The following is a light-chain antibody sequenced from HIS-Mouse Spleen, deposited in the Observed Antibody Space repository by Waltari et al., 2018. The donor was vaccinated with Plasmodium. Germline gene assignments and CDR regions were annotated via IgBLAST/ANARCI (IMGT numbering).Light chain of an antibody. Sequence: QSALTQPASVSGSPGQSITISCTGTSSDVGGYNYVSWYQQPPGKAPKRIIYDVSNRPSGVSNRFSGSKSGNTASRTISGLQAEDEADYYCSSYTSSSTLVFGGGTKLTVL. J-gene: IGLJ2*01. V-gene: IGLV2-14*03. CDR1: SSDVGGYNY. CDR2: DVS. CDR3: SSYTSSSTLV.